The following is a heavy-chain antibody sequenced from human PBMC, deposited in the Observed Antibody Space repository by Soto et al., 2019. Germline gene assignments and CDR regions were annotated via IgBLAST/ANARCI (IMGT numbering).Heavy chain of an antibody. Sequence: QVQLVESGGGVVQPGRSLRLSCAASGFTFSTYTMHWVRQAPGKGLEWVAVISYDGRNEFYADSVKGRFTISRDNSKNTLYMQMSSLRPEDTAVYYCARAPEEDIVVLPAARGWFDPWGQGTLVTVSS. V-gene: IGHV3-30*04. J-gene: IGHJ5*02. CDR3: ARAPEEDIVVLPAARGWFDP. CDR2: ISYDGRNE. D-gene: IGHD2-2*01. CDR1: GFTFSTYT.